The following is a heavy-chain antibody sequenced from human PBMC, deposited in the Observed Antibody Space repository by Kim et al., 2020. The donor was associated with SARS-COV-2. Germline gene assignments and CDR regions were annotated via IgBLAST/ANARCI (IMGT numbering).Heavy chain of an antibody. Sequence: GRFTNSKDNSKNSLYLQVNSLRAEDTAVYYCAREPCSRASCYLSWYFDLWGRGTLVTVSS. J-gene: IGHJ2*01. D-gene: IGHD2-2*01. CDR3: AREPCSRASCYLSWYFDL. V-gene: IGHV3-30*01.